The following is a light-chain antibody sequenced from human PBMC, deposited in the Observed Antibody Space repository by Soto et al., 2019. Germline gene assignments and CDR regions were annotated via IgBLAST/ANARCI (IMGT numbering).Light chain of an antibody. CDR3: LQHNSYPLT. CDR1: QDIRND. J-gene: IGKJ1*01. Sequence: DIQMTQSPSSLSASVGDRVTITCRASQDIRNDLGWYHQKPGKAPKRLIYPASSLQSGVPSRFSGSGSGTEFTITISSLQPEDFATYYCLQHNSYPLTFGQGTKVEIK. CDR2: PAS. V-gene: IGKV1-17*01.